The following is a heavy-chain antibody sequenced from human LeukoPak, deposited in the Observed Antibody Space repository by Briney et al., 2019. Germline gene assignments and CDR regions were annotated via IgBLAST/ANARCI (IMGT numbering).Heavy chain of an antibody. CDR3: AKDRGRYFSPLGFDP. D-gene: IGHD3-9*01. J-gene: IGHJ5*02. CDR1: GFTFSNYW. CDR2: IKQDGSEK. V-gene: IGHV3-7*04. Sequence: QSGGSLRLSCAASGFTFSNYWMSWVRQAPGKGLEWVANIKQDGSEKYYVDSVKGRFTISRDNAKNSLYLQMNSLRAEDTAIYYCAKDRGRYFSPLGFDPWGQGTLVTVS.